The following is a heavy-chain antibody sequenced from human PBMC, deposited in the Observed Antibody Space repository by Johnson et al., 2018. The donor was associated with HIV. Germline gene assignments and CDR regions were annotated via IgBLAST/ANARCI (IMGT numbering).Heavy chain of an antibody. Sequence: VQLVESGGGLVQPGRSLRLSCAASGFTFDDYAMHWVRQAPGKGLEWVSGISWNSGSIGYADSVKGRFSISRDNAKNSLYLQMNSLRAEDTAVYYCASDPVPAAICAFDIWGQGTMVTVSS. D-gene: IGHD2-2*01. J-gene: IGHJ3*02. CDR3: ASDPVPAAICAFDI. CDR1: GFTFDDYA. CDR2: ISWNSGSI. V-gene: IGHV3-9*01.